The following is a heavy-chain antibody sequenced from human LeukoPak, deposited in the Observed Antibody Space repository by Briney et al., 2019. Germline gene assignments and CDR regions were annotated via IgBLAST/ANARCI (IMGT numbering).Heavy chain of an antibody. Sequence: GGSLRLSSAAYGFTFSSYSMSWVSQAPRKGLEWVSAISGSGGQTYYADSVTGRFTISRDTSKHTLYLQMNSRRAEDTAAYYCAKDWELTGYYSPVDYWGEGRLVTVSS. CDR2: ISGSGGQT. J-gene: IGHJ4*02. D-gene: IGHD3-9*01. CDR3: AKDWELTGYYSPVDY. CDR1: GFTFSSYS. V-gene: IGHV3-23*01.